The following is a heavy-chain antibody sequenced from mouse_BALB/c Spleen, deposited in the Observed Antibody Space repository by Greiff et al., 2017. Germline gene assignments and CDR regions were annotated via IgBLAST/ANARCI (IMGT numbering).Heavy chain of an antibody. CDR3: TRGGNSWFAY. CDR2: IYPGNSDT. J-gene: IGHJ3*01. CDR1: GYSFTSYY. V-gene: IGHV1-5*01. Sequence: VQLQQSGPELVKPGASVKISCKASGYSFTSYYIHWVKQRPGQGLEWIGAIYPGNSDTSYNQKFKGKAKLTAVTSASTAYMELSSLTNEDSAVYYCTRGGNSWFAYWGQGTLVTVSA. D-gene: IGHD2-1*01.